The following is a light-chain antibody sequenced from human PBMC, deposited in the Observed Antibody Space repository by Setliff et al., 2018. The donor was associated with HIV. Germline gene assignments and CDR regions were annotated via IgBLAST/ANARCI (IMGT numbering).Light chain of an antibody. CDR1: SSDLGSYHL. J-gene: IGLJ1*01. CDR2: EGS. V-gene: IGLV2-23*01. CDR3: CSYVAGSHYV. Sequence: ASVSGSPGQSITISCTGTSSDLGSYHLVSWYQHHPGKAPKLMIYEGSQRPSGVSTRFSGSTSGDTASLTIAGLQAEDEADYCCCSYVAGSHYVFGTGTKVTVL.